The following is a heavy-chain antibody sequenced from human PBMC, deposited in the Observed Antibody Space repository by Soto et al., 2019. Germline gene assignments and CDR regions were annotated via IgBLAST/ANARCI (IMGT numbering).Heavy chain of an antibody. Sequence: SGTLSLTCTVFGGSISSCSCYWSWIIGPPESGLEWIGSIYYSGSTYYNPSLKSRVTISVDTSKNQFSLKLSSVTAADTAVYYCASPQLGGLRGSGYYYDFDYWGQGTLVPVSS. V-gene: IGHV4-39*01. CDR2: IYYSGST. CDR1: GGSISSCSCY. CDR3: ASPQLGGLRGSGYYYDFDY. D-gene: IGHD3-22*01. J-gene: IGHJ4*02.